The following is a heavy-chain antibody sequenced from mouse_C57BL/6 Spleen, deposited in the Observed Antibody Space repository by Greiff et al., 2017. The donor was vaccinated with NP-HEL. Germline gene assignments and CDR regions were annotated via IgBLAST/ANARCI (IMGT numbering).Heavy chain of an antibody. Sequence: EVKLVESGGGLVKPGGSLKLSCAASGFTFSDYGMHWVRQAPEKGLEWVAYISSGSSTIYSADTVKGRFTISRDNAKNTLFLQMTSLRSEDTAMYYCARPFGNDYFDYWGQGTTLTVSS. V-gene: IGHV5-17*01. J-gene: IGHJ2*01. CDR2: ISSGSSTI. CDR1: GFTFSDYG. D-gene: IGHD2-1*01. CDR3: ARPFGNDYFDY.